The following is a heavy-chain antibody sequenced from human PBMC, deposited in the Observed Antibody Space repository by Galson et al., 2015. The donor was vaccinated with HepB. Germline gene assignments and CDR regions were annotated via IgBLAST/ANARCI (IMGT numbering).Heavy chain of an antibody. CDR1: GFTFSNAW. V-gene: IGHV3-15*01. J-gene: IGHJ4*02. CDR2: IKSKTDGGTT. D-gene: IGHD3-22*01. Sequence: SLRLSCAASGFTFSNAWMSWVRQAPGKGLEWVGRIKSKTDGGTTDYAAPVKGRFTISRDDSKNTLYLQMNSLKTEDTAVYYCTTCRITMIVVVTGEYFDYWGQGTLVTVSS. CDR3: TTCRITMIVVVTGEYFDY.